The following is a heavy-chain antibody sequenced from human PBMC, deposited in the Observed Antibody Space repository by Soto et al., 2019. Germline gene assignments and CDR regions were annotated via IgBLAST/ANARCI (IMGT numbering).Heavy chain of an antibody. V-gene: IGHV4-4*07. CDR3: ARYSSYWFQTEGIDV. CDR2: IDASGNA. D-gene: IGHD6-13*01. Sequence: QVQLQESGPGLVKASETLSLTCTVSGDSLSSYYWNWIRQPAGKGLGWIGRIDASGNANYNPSLKSRVIMSLDTSKRQFSLRLTSVTAADTAVYYCARYSSYWFQTEGIDVWGQGTTVTVSS. J-gene: IGHJ6*02. CDR1: GDSLSSYY.